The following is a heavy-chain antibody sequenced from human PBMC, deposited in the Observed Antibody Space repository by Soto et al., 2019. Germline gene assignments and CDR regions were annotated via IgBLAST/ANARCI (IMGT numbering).Heavy chain of an antibody. V-gene: IGHV3-23*01. D-gene: IGHD3-3*01. CDR2: ISGSGGST. J-gene: IGHJ6*02. CDR1: GFTFSSYA. CDR3: AKGVRFLEWFYGMDV. Sequence: PGGSLRLSCAASGFTFSSYAMSWVRQAPGKGLEWVSAISGSGGSTYYADSVKGRFTISRDNSKNTLYLQMNSLRAEDTAVYYCAKGVRFLEWFYGMDVWGQGTTVTVSS.